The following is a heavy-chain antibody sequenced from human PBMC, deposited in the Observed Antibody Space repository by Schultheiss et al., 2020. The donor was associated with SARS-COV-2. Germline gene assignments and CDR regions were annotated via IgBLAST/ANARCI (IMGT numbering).Heavy chain of an antibody. CDR2: FHSSGTT. CDR3: VRDDGGYFRTSWFDP. D-gene: IGHD3-22*01. Sequence: SETLSLTCTVSGGSISSFYWSWIRQPAGKGLEWIGRFHSSGTTNYNPSLKSRVTISADTSKNQFSLKLSSVTAADTAVYYCVRDDGGYFRTSWFDPWGQGTRVTVSS. V-gene: IGHV4-4*07. CDR1: GGSISSFY. J-gene: IGHJ5*02.